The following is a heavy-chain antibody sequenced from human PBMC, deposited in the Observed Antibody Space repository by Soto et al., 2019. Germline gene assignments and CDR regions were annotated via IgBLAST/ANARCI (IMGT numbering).Heavy chain of an antibody. V-gene: IGHV1-18*01. CDR2: ISAYNGDT. CDR1: GYTFTSYG. Sequence: ASLKVSCKASGYTFTSYGISWVRQAPGQGLEWMGWISAYNGDTKYAQNVQSRVTMTTDTSTSTAFMELRTLRSDDTAVYYCARVEQQLVGGQDWFDPWGQGTLVTVSS. CDR3: ARVEQQLVGGQDWFDP. J-gene: IGHJ5*02. D-gene: IGHD6-13*01.